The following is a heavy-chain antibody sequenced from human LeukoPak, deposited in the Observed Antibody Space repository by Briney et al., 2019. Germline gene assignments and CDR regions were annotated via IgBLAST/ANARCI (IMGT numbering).Heavy chain of an antibody. CDR3: AKDRGIISDY. Sequence: GGSLRLSCAASGFTFSSYGMHWVRQAPGKGLEWVAVISYDGSNKYYADSVKGRFTISRDNSKNTLYLQMNSLRAEDTAVYYCAKDRGIISDYWGQGTLVTVSS. J-gene: IGHJ4*02. CDR1: GFTFSSYG. CDR2: ISYDGSNK. D-gene: IGHD3-10*01. V-gene: IGHV3-30*18.